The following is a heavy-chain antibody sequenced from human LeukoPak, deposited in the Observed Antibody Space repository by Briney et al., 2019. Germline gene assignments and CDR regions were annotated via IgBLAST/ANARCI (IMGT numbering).Heavy chain of an antibody. J-gene: IGHJ4*02. CDR1: GGSISSGGYY. CDR2: IYYSGST. Sequence: PSQTLSLTCTVSGGSISSGGYYWSWIRQHPGKGLEWIGYIYYSGSTYYNPSLKSRVTISVDTSKNQFSLKLSSVTAADTAVYYCATPGRLVGLTYYFDYWGQGTLVTVSS. D-gene: IGHD4/OR15-4a*01. V-gene: IGHV4-31*03. CDR3: ATPGRLVGLTYYFDY.